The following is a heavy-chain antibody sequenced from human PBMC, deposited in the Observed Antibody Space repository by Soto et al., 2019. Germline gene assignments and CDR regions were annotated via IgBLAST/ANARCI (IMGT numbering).Heavy chain of an antibody. CDR3: TSKEYYYDSSGYRDYFDY. CDR2: IRSKANSYAT. D-gene: IGHD3-22*01. CDR1: GFTFSGSA. J-gene: IGHJ4*02. Sequence: VGSLRLSCAASGFTFSGSAMHWVRQASGKGLEWVGRIRSKANSYATAYAASVKGRFTISRDDSKNTAYLQMNSLKTEDTAVYYCTSKEYYYDSSGYRDYFDYWGQGTLVTVSS. V-gene: IGHV3-73*01.